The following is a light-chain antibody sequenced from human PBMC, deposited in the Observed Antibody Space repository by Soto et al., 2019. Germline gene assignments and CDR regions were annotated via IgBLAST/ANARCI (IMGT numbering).Light chain of an antibody. CDR3: CSYAGANTYV. V-gene: IGLV2-23*01. J-gene: IGLJ1*01. CDR2: EGS. CDR1: SSDVGSYNL. Sequence: QSALTQPASVSGSPGQAITNSCTGTSSDVGSYNLVSWYQRHPGKAPKLIIYEGSTRPAGVSNRFSGSKSGNTASLTISGLQAEDETDYYCCSYAGANTYVCGTGTKGTVL.